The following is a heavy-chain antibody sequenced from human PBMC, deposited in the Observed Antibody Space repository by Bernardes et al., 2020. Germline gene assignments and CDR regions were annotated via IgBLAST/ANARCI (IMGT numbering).Heavy chain of an antibody. Sequence: GESLKISCKGSGYSFTNSWIGWVRQMPGQGLEWMGIIYPGDSDRRHSPSFQGQVTISVDKSISTAYLQWSSLKASDTAIYYCARVRSAVAYYFDYWGQGTRVTVSS. CDR1: GYSFTNSW. J-gene: IGHJ4*02. CDR2: IYPGDSDR. D-gene: IGHD2-2*01. V-gene: IGHV5-51*01. CDR3: ARVRSAVAYYFDY.